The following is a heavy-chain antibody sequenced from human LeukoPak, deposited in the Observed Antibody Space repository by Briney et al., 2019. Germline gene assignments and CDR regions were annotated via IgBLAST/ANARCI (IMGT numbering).Heavy chain of an antibody. D-gene: IGHD5-24*01. CDR3: ASYRDGYHSAFDL. CDR1: GFIFSSYS. J-gene: IGHJ3*01. CDR2: ISSGSSYI. V-gene: IGHV3-21*01. Sequence: PGGPLRLSCAASGFIFSSYSMSWVRQAPGKGLEWVSSISSGSSYIYYADSMKGRFTISRDNAKNSLYLEMKSLRAEDTAVYYCASYRDGYHSAFDLWGHGTPVTVSS.